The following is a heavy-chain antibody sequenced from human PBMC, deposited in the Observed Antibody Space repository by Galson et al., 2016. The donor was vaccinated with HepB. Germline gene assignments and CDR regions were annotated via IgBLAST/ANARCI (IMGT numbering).Heavy chain of an antibody. V-gene: IGHV3-53*01. J-gene: IGHJ3*02. D-gene: IGHD6-13*01. CDR3: ARGQQQLVIRAFDI. CDR2: IYTGGST. CDR1: GFTVSSNY. Sequence: ASGFTVSSNYMSWVRQAPGKGLEWVSIIYTGGSTFYADSVKGRFTISRDSSKNTVYLQMNSLRAEDTAVYYCARGQQQLVIRAFDIWGQGTMVTVSS.